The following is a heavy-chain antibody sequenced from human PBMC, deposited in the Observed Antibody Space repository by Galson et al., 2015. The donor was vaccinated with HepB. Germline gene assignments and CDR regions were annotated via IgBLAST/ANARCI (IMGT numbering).Heavy chain of an antibody. CDR2: ANTYSGGT. D-gene: IGHD3-22*01. CDR1: GYGFSGHY. J-gene: IGHJ4*02. V-gene: IGHV1-2*06. Sequence: SVKVSCKASGYGFSGHYIHWVRQAPGQGLEWMGRANTYSGGTNYAEKFQGRVTMTRDTSISTTYMEMSRLRSDDTAVYYCARGNYYDSNAYTVPPHVDYWGQGTLVTVSS. CDR3: ARGNYYDSNAYTVPPHVDY.